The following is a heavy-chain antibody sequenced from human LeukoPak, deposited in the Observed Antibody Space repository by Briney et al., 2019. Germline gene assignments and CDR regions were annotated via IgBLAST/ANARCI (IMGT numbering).Heavy chain of an antibody. Sequence: ASVEVFCKASGYTFTGYYLHWVRQAPGQGLEWMGWINPNSGDTYYAQKFQGRVTMTRDTSISTAYMELSRLTSDDTAIYYCEKDLTYWGQGTLVTVSS. CDR2: INPNSGDT. V-gene: IGHV1-2*02. CDR1: GYTFTGYY. J-gene: IGHJ4*02. CDR3: EKDLTY.